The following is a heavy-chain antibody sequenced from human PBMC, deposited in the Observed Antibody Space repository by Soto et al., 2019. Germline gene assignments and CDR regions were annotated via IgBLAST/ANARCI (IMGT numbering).Heavy chain of an antibody. Sequence: QVQLQESGPGLLKPSQTLSLTCTVSGGSISSDDYYWSWIRQPPGKGLEWIGYIYYNGRTDYNPSLKSRVIISIDTSKNQFSLNLNSVSAADTAVYYCARDRSNSPDYFDYWGHGTLVTVSS. J-gene: IGHJ4*01. CDR3: ARDRSNSPDYFDY. CDR2: IYYNGRT. D-gene: IGHD6-6*01. CDR1: GGSISSDDYY. V-gene: IGHV4-30-4*01.